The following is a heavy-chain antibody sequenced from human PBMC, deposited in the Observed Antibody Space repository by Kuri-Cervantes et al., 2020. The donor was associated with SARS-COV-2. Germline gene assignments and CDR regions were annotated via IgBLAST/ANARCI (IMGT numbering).Heavy chain of an antibody. CDR3: ARDPTAGRLRYFDWFSSGPSNYYGMDV. V-gene: IGHV3-21*01. J-gene: IGHJ6*02. CDR1: GFTFSSYS. Sequence: GESLKISCAASGFTFSSYSMNWVRQAPGKGLEWVSSISSSSSYIYYADSVKGRFTISRDNAKNSLYLQMISLRAEDTAVYYCARDPTAGRLRYFDWFSSGPSNYYGMDVWGQGTTVTVSS. CDR2: ISSSSSYI. D-gene: IGHD3-9*01.